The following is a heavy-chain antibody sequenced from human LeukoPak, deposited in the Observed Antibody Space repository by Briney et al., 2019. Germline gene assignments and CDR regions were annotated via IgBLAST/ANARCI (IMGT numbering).Heavy chain of an antibody. CDR3: ARHYYDSNAFDI. CDR1: GGSNSGYY. CDR2: IYYSGST. Sequence: SETLSLTCTVSGGSNSGYYWSWIRQPPGKGLEWIGYIYYSGSTNYNPSLKSRVTISVDTSKNQFSLKLSSVTAADTAVYYCARHYYDSNAFDIWGQGTMVTVSS. V-gene: IGHV4-59*08. D-gene: IGHD3-22*01. J-gene: IGHJ3*02.